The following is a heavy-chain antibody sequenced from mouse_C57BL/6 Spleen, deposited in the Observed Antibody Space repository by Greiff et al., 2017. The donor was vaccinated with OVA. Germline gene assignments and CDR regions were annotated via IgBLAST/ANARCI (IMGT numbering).Heavy chain of an antibody. CDR2: IYPRSGNT. V-gene: IGHV1-81*01. CDR3: ARLNWDFAY. J-gene: IGHJ3*01. CDR1: GYTFTSYG. D-gene: IGHD4-1*01. Sequence: VQLQQSGAELARPGASVKLSCKASGYTFTSYGISWVKQRTGQGLEWIGEIYPRSGNTYYNEKFKGKATLTADKSSSTAYMELRSLTSEDSAVYFCARLNWDFAYWGQGTLVTVSA.